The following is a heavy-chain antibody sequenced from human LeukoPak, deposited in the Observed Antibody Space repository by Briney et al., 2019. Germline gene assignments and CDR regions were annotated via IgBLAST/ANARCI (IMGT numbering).Heavy chain of an antibody. J-gene: IGHJ5*02. CDR2: MNPNSGNT. Sequence: ASVKVSCKASGYTFTSYDINWVRQATGQGLEWMRWMNPNSGNTGYAQKFQGRVTITRNTSISTAYMELSSLRSEDTAVYYCARGHLAAAGSVWFDPWGQGTLVTVSS. D-gene: IGHD6-13*01. CDR1: GYTFTSYD. CDR3: ARGHLAAAGSVWFDP. V-gene: IGHV1-8*01.